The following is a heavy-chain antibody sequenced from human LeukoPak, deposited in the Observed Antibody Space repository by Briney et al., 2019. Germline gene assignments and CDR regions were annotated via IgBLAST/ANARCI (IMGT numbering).Heavy chain of an antibody. Sequence: PGGSLRLSCAASGFTFSGYTMNWVRQAPGKGLEWISTISHSGSTTHYADSVKGRFIISRDNSKNTLYLQMSSLRAEDTAVYYCAKEKWFGELLYYFDYWGQGTLVTVSS. J-gene: IGHJ4*02. CDR3: AKEKWFGELLYYFDY. CDR1: GFTFSGYT. CDR2: ISHSGSTT. V-gene: IGHV3-23*01. D-gene: IGHD3-10*01.